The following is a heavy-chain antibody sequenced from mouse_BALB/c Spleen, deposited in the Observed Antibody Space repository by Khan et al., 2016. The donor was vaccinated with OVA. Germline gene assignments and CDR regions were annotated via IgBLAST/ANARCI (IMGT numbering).Heavy chain of an antibody. CDR3: ARPPYFSYAMDN. CDR1: GHTFTNFG. CDR2: INTYTGEP. D-gene: IGHD2-10*01. J-gene: IGHJ4*01. V-gene: IGHV9-3-1*01. Sequence: QIQLVQSGPELKKPGETVKISCKASGHTFTNFGMNWVQQAPGKGLKWMGWINTYTGEPTYADDFNGRFAFSLEASASTAYLQINNLTNEDTATYFCARPPYFSYAMDNWGQGTSVTVSS.